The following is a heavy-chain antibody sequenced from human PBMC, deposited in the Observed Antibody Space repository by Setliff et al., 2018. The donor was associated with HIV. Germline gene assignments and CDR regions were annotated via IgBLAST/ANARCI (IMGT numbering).Heavy chain of an antibody. V-gene: IGHV4-34*01. Sequence: SETLSLTCAVYGGSFSGFYWSWIRQPPGKGLEWIGEINHSGSTTYNPSLKSRVTISVDTPKNHFSLKLSSVTAADTAVYYCANFLPDTAAAGPRFDYWGQGTLVTVSS. CDR1: GGSFSGFY. D-gene: IGHD6-13*01. CDR2: INHSGST. CDR3: ANFLPDTAAAGPRFDY. J-gene: IGHJ4*02.